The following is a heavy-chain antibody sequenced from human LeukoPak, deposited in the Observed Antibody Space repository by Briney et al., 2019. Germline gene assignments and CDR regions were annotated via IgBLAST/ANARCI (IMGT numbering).Heavy chain of an antibody. J-gene: IGHJ4*02. D-gene: IGHD3-10*01. V-gene: IGHV3-53*01. CDR1: GFTVSSNY. CDR3: AKAFSHFYGSGSYAGPFDY. Sequence: GGSLRLSCAASGFTVSSNYMSWVRQAPGKGLEWVSVIYSGGSTYYADSVKGRFTISRDNSKNTLYLQMNSLRAEDTAVYYCAKAFSHFYGSGSYAGPFDYWGQETLVTVSS. CDR2: IYSGGST.